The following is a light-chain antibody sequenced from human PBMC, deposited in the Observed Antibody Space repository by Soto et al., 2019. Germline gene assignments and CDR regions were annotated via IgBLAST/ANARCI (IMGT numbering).Light chain of an antibody. J-gene: IGLJ2*01. CDR2: EVS. CDR3: TSYTSNNIVV. V-gene: IGLV2-14*01. CDR1: SSDVGGYNY. Sequence: QSVLTQPASVSGSLGQSITISCTGTSSDVGGYNYVSWYQQHPGKAPKLMIYEVSNRPSGVSYRFSGSKSGNTASLTISGLQSEDEADYYCTSYTSNNIVVFGGGTKLTVL.